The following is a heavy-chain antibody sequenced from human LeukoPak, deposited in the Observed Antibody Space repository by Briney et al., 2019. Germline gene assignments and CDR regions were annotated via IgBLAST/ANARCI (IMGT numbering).Heavy chain of an antibody. CDR1: GGSISSGSYY. Sequence: SQTLSLTCTVSGGSISSGSYYWSWIRQPAGKGLEWIGRIYTSGSTNYNPSLKSRVTISVDTSKNQFSLNLSSVTAADTAVYYCARDVIYCSSTSCSEDWGQGTLVTVSS. V-gene: IGHV4-61*02. CDR2: IYTSGST. J-gene: IGHJ4*02. D-gene: IGHD2-2*01. CDR3: ARDVIYCSSTSCSED.